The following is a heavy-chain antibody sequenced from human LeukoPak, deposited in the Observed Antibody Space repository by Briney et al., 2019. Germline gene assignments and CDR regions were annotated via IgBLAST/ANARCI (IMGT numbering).Heavy chain of an antibody. D-gene: IGHD3-10*01. CDR2: ISGSGGST. V-gene: IGHV3-23*01. CDR1: GFTFSDYY. CDR3: AKAITGMTYYGDAFDI. Sequence: GGSLRLSCAASGFTFSDYYMSWVRQAPGKGLEWVSAISGSGGSTYYADSVKGRFTISRDNSKNTLYLQMNSLRAEDTAVYYCAKAITGMTYYGDAFDIWGQGTMVTVSS. J-gene: IGHJ3*02.